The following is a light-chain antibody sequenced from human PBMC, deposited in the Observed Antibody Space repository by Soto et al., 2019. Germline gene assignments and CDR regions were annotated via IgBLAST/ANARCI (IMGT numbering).Light chain of an antibody. Sequence: VIWMTQSPSLVSASTGDRVTISCRMSHAVVAYLAWYQQKPGKAPKLLIYATSTLQSGVPSRFSGSGSGTDFTLTISNLQSEDFATYYCQQYDSLPLTFGGGTRVEIK. V-gene: IGKV1D-8*01. CDR2: ATS. J-gene: IGKJ4*01. CDR3: QQYDSLPLT. CDR1: HAVVAY.